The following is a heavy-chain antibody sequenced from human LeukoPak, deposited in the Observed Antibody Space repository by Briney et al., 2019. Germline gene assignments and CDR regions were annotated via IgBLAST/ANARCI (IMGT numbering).Heavy chain of an antibody. J-gene: IGHJ4*02. V-gene: IGHV4-59*01. CDR1: GGSNSIWY. CDR2: IYNSGST. Sequence: SETLSLTCTVSGGSNSIWYWSWIRQPPGKGLEWIGYIYNSGSTNYNPSLKSRATISVDTSKNQFSLKPNSVTAADTAVYFCARDRELGYWGQGTLVTVSS. CDR3: ARDRELGY. D-gene: IGHD3-10*01.